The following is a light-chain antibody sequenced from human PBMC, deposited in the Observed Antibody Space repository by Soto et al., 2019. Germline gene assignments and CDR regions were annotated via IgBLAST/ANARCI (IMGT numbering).Light chain of an antibody. J-gene: IGLJ3*02. CDR3: AAWDDSLNGWV. V-gene: IGLV1-44*01. Sequence: QSVLTQPPSASGTPGQRVTLSCSGRSSNIGSTTVNWYQQLPGTAPKLLIYSNNQRHSGVPDRFSGSKSGTSASLAISGLQSEDVADYYCAAWDDSLNGWVFGGRAKVTVL. CDR2: SNN. CDR1: SSNIGSTT.